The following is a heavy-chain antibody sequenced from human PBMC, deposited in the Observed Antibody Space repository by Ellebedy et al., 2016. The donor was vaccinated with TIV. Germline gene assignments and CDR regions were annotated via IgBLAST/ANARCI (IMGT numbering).Heavy chain of an antibody. CDR2: IRSKAYGGTT. CDR3: TRGPNCSSASCRTHYYYYMDV. Sequence: GESLKISXTASGFTFGDYAMSWFRQAPGKGLEWVGFIRSKAYGGTTEYAASVKGRFTISRDDSKSIAYLQMNRLKTEDTAVYYCTRGPNCSSASCRTHYYYYMDVWGKGTTVTVSS. CDR1: GFTFGDYA. V-gene: IGHV3-49*03. D-gene: IGHD2-2*01. J-gene: IGHJ6*03.